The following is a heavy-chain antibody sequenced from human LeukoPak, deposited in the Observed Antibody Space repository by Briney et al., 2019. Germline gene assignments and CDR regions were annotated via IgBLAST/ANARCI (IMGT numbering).Heavy chain of an antibody. J-gene: IGHJ5*02. CDR2: GSDSGGT. V-gene: IGHV4-34*01. CDR3: AKNGQSGFSFDP. CDR1: GGSLNGHY. Sequence: SETRSLTCAVYGGSLNGHYWSWIRQPPGKGLEWIGEGSDSGGTKFNPSLKSRVTISADTSKNQFSLKLRSVTAADTAVYYCAKNGQSGFSFDPWGQGTLVTVSS. D-gene: IGHD1-26*01.